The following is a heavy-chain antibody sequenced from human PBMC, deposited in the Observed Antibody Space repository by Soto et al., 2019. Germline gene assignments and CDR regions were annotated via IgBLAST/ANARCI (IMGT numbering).Heavy chain of an antibody. CDR2: IYYSGNT. Sequence: SETLSLTCTVSGGSLGSSSYYWVWIRHSPGKGLEWIGNIYYSGNTFYNPSLKSRVTISVDTSKNQFYLHLSSVTAADTPIFYCASIAAPGTTHFDFWGQGTLVTVSS. V-gene: IGHV4-39*01. CDR1: GGSLGSSSYY. CDR3: ASIAAPGTTHFDF. D-gene: IGHD6-13*01. J-gene: IGHJ4*02.